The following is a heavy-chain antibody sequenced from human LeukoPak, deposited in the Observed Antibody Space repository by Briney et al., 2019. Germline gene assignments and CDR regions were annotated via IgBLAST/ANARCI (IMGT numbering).Heavy chain of an antibody. J-gene: IGHJ4*02. CDR1: GFTFSRNA. Sequence: PGGSLRLSCAASGFTFSRNAMTWFGRAPGKDLRWSPFFGGSATLTYYADSVKGRFTISRDNSKNTVYLQMNSLRAEDTAIYYCAKDYYGSGSLYTQGHDYWGLGTLVTVSS. V-gene: IGHV3-23*01. D-gene: IGHD3-10*01. CDR3: AKDYYGSGSLYTQGHDY. CDR2: FGGSATLT.